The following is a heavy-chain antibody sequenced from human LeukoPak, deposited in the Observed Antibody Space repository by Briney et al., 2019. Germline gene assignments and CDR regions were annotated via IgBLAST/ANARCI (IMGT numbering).Heavy chain of an antibody. J-gene: IGHJ4*02. D-gene: IGHD6-19*01. CDR2: INSDGSIT. CDR1: GFTFSSYW. CDR3: ARVQRSSSGWYEAGLDY. Sequence: GGSLRLSCAASGFTFSSYWMYWVRQAPGKGLVWVSHINSDGSITSYADSVKGRFTISRDNARNTLYLQMNSLIAEDTAVYYCARVQRSSSGWYEAGLDYWDQGTLVTVSS. V-gene: IGHV3-74*01.